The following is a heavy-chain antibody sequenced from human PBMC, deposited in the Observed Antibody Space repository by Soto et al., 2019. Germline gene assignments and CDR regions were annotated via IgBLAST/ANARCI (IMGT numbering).Heavy chain of an antibody. Sequence: GGSLRLSCAASGFTYSTYTMHWVRQAPGKGLEWVAVISYDGNNKYYVDSVKGRFTISRDNSKNTLYLQMNSLRVEDTAVYYCARAVGPFDYWGQGTLVTVSS. CDR2: ISYDGNNK. V-gene: IGHV3-33*08. J-gene: IGHJ4*02. D-gene: IGHD1-26*01. CDR1: GFTYSTYT. CDR3: ARAVGPFDY.